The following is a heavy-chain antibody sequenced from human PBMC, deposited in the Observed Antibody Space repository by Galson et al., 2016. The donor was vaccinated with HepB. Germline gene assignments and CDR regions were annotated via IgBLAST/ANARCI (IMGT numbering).Heavy chain of an antibody. D-gene: IGHD3-10*01. J-gene: IGHJ4*02. Sequence: SLRLSCAASGFTFEDYGMSWVRQVPGKGLEWVASTNWNGGRTAYADSVKGRFTMLRDNAKNSLYLQMSSLRVEDTAVYYCARDSGRGYFEFWGQGTLATVSS. CDR3: ARDSGRGYFEF. V-gene: IGHV3-20*04. CDR2: TNWNGGRT. CDR1: GFTFEDYG.